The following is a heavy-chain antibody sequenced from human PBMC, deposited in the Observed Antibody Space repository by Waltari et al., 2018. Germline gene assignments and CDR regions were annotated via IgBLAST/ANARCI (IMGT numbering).Heavy chain of an antibody. CDR3: ARVASNYYYYYMDV. J-gene: IGHJ6*03. D-gene: IGHD4-4*01. CDR2: IYYSGST. CDR1: GGSISSYY. V-gene: IGHV4-59*01. Sequence: QVQLQESGPGLVKPSETLSLTCTVSGGSISSYYWSWIRQPPGKGLEWIGYIYYSGSTNYNPSRKSRVTISVDTSKNQFSLKLSSVTAADTAVYYCARVASNYYYYYMDVWGKGTTVTVSS.